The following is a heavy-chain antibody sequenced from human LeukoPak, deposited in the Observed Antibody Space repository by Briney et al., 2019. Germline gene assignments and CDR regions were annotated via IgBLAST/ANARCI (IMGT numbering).Heavy chain of an antibody. V-gene: IGHV4-34*01. CDR3: ARGKGLSTSPFDY. CDR1: GGSFSGYY. J-gene: IGHJ4*02. Sequence: PSETLSLTCAVYGGSFSGYYWSWIRQPPGKGLEWIGEINHSGSTNYNPSLKSRVTISVDTSKNQFSLKLSSVTAADTAVYYCARGKGLSTSPFDYWGQGTLVTVSS. D-gene: IGHD2/OR15-2a*01. CDR2: INHSGST.